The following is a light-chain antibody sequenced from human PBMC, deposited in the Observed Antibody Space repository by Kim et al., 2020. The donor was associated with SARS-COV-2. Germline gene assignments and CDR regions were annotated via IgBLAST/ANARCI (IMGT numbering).Light chain of an antibody. CDR2: QDN. CDR1: KVGDKY. Sequence: PGHTVSITCSGYKVGDKYVSWYQQKPGQAPGVVIYQDNRRPSEIPERFSGSNSGNTATLTISGTQAMDEADYYCQAWDSSTHNYVFGAGTKVTVL. J-gene: IGLJ1*01. V-gene: IGLV3-1*01. CDR3: QAWDSSTHNYV.